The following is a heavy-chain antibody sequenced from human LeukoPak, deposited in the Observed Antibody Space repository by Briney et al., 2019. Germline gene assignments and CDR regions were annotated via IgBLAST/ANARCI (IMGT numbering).Heavy chain of an antibody. J-gene: IGHJ6*02. V-gene: IGHV1-2*06. CDR1: GYTFTCYY. CDR3: ARARQSYYYYYGMDV. Sequence: ASVKVSCKASGYTFTCYYMHWVRQAPGQGLEWMGRINPNSGGTNYAQKFQGRVTMTRDTSISTAYMELSRLRSDDTAVYYCARARQSYYYYYGMDVWGQGTTVTVSS. CDR2: INPNSGGT.